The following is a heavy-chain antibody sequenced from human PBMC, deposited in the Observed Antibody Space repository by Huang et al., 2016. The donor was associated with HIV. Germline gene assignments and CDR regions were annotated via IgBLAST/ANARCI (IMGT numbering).Heavy chain of an antibody. CDR1: GVSFSGYY. J-gene: IGHJ3*02. D-gene: IGHD1-1*01. Sequence: QVQLQQWGAGLLKPSETLSLTCAVYGVSFSGYYWSWIRQSPGKGLEWIGEINHSGSTNRIPSVQSRLTISVDACKNQFSLKVSSVTAADTAVYYCARERMMSWLDDHDAFAIWGQGTMVTVSS. V-gene: IGHV4-34*01. CDR3: ARERMMSWLDDHDAFAI. CDR2: INHSGST.